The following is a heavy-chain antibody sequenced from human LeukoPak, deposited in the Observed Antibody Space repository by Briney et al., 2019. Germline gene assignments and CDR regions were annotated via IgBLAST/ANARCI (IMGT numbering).Heavy chain of an antibody. CDR1: GFTFSSYA. J-gene: IGHJ4*02. Sequence: GGSLRLSCAPSGFTFSSYAMSWVRQAPGKGLEWVSAISGSGGSTYYADSVKGRFTISRDNSKNTLYLQMNSLRAEDTAVYYCAHIVVVTPGGYWGQGTLVTVSS. D-gene: IGHD2-21*02. CDR2: ISGSGGST. V-gene: IGHV3-23*01. CDR3: AHIVVVTPGGY.